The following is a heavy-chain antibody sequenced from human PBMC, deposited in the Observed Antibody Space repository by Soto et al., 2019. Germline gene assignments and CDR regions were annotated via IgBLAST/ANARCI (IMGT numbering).Heavy chain of an antibody. V-gene: IGHV3-21*01. Sequence: GGSLRLSCAASGFTFSSYSMNWVRQAPGKGLEWVSSISSSSSYIYYADSVKGRFTISRDNAKNSLYLQMNSLRAEDMAVYYCYSGYERGLDYWGQGTLVTVPQ. D-gene: IGHD5-12*01. J-gene: IGHJ4*02. CDR1: GFTFSSYS. CDR2: ISSSSSYI. CDR3: YSGYERGLDY.